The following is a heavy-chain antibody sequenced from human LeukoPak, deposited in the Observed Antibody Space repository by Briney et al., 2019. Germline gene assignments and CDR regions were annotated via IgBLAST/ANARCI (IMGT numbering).Heavy chain of an antibody. CDR3: ARVMPADGDYLDY. CDR2: ISSSGSTI. Sequence: GSLRLSCAASGFTFTTYAMTWVRQAPGKGLEWVSYISSSGSTIYYADSVKGRFTISRDNAKNSLYLQMNSLRAEDTAVYFCARVMPADGDYLDYWGQGTLVTVSS. CDR1: GFTFTTYA. J-gene: IGHJ4*02. V-gene: IGHV3-48*04. D-gene: IGHD4-17*01.